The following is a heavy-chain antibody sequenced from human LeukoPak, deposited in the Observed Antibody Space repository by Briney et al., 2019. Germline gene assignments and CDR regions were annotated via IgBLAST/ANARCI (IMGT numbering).Heavy chain of an antibody. CDR2: INPNSGGT. Sequence: ASVNVSYKPSGYTFTGYYMHWVRQAPGQGLEWMGWINPNSGGTNYAQKLQGRVTMTRDTSISTAYMELSRLRSDDTAVDYWARDKVYDSSGYESYYDCMDVWGQGTTVTVSS. V-gene: IGHV1-2*02. D-gene: IGHD3-22*01. CDR1: GYTFTGYY. J-gene: IGHJ6*02. CDR3: ARDKVYDSSGYESYYDCMDV.